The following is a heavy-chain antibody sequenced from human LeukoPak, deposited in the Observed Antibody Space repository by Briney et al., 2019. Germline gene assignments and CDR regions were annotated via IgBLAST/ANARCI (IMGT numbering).Heavy chain of an antibody. V-gene: IGHV3-30*18. J-gene: IGHJ3*02. CDR3: AKRRIGGYYSDDVLDI. D-gene: IGHD3-3*01. CDR1: GFRFNNYV. Sequence: PGKSLRLSCEGSGFRFNNYVMNWVRQAPGKGLEWVALLSYDGSGQKYIDSVKGRFTISRDNSKNTVYLQMNSLRDEDTAVYYCAKRRIGGYYSDDVLDIWGQGTMVTVSS. CDR2: LSYDGSGQ.